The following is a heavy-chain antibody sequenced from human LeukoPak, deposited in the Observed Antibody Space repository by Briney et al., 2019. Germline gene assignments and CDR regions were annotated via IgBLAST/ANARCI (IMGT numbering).Heavy chain of an antibody. CDR1: GYTFTGYY. D-gene: IGHD2-15*01. Sequence: GASVKVSCKASGYTFTGYYMHWVRQAPGQGLEWMGWINPNSGGTNYAQKFQGRVTMTRDTSISTAYMELSRLRSDDTAVYYCANRLGYCSGGSCPQGDYWGQGTLDTVSS. CDR3: ANRLGYCSGGSCPQGDY. J-gene: IGHJ4*02. V-gene: IGHV1-2*02. CDR2: INPNSGGT.